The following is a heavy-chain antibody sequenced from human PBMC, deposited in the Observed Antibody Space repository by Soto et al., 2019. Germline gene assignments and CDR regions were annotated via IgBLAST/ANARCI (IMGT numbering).Heavy chain of an antibody. V-gene: IGHV1-46*01. Sequence: VASVKVSCKASGYTFTSYYMHWVRQAPGQGLEWMGIINPSGGSTSYAQKFQGRVTMTRDTSTSTVYMELSSLRSEDTAVYYCARISHDSSGYHYYYYGMDVWGQGTTVTVSS. CDR3: ARISHDSSGYHYYYYGMDV. CDR1: GYTFTSYY. J-gene: IGHJ6*02. D-gene: IGHD3-22*01. CDR2: INPSGGST.